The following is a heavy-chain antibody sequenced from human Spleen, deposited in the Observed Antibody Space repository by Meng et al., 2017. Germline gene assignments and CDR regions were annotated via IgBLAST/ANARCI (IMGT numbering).Heavy chain of an antibody. D-gene: IGHD2-15*01. J-gene: IGHJ4*02. CDR3: AREGDCSGGSCYFDY. Sequence: SETLSLTCTVSGGSISSYYWSWIRQPAGKGLEWIGRIYTSGSTNYNPSLKSRVTMSVDTSKNQFSLKLSSVTAADTAVYYCAREGDCSGGSCYFDYWGQGTLVTVSS. CDR1: GGSISSYY. V-gene: IGHV4-4*07. CDR2: IYTSGST.